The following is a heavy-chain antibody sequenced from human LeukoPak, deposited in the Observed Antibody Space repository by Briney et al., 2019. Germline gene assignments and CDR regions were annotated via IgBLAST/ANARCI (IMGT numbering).Heavy chain of an antibody. V-gene: IGHV3-15*01. Sequence: GGTLRLSCAASGLTFSSYGMSWVRQAPGKGLECVGRIKSKTDGETTDYAAPVKGRFTISRDDSKNMLYLQMNSLKSEDTAVYYCTADLPPPRGYDYPFDYWGQGSLVTVSS. D-gene: IGHD5-12*01. CDR2: IKSKTDGETT. J-gene: IGHJ4*02. CDR1: GLTFSSYG. CDR3: TADLPPPRGYDYPFDY.